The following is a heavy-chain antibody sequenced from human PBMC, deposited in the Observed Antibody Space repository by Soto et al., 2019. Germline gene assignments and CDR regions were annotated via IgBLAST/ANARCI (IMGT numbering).Heavy chain of an antibody. CDR2: IYYSGST. J-gene: IGHJ6*03. D-gene: IGHD3-3*01. CDR3: ARGGVGGYYFFWSGYPPYMLV. V-gene: IGHV4-30-4*01. CDR1: GGSISSGDYY. Sequence: PSETLSLTCTVSGGSISSGDYYWSWIRQPPGKGLEWIGYIYYSGSTYYNPSLKSRVTISVDTSKNQFSLKLSSVTAADTAVYYCARGGVGGYYFFWSGYPPYMLVSGTGPTVSV.